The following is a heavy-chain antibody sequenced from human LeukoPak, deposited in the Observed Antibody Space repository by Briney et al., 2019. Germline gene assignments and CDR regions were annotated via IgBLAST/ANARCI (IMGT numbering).Heavy chain of an antibody. CDR2: ISAYNGNT. CDR3: ARVGGEYYYGSGSYYNWRRYYFDY. J-gene: IGHJ4*02. D-gene: IGHD3-10*01. CDR1: GYTFTSYG. Sequence: ASVKVSCKASGYTFTSYGISWVRQAPGQGLEWMGWISAYNGNTNYAQKLQGRVTMTTDTSTSTVYMELRSLRSDDTALYYCARVGGEYYYGSGSYYNWRRYYFDYWGQGTLVTVSS. V-gene: IGHV1-18*01.